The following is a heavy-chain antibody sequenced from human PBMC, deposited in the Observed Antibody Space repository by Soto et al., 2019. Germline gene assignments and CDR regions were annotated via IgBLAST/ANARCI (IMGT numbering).Heavy chain of an antibody. J-gene: IGHJ4*02. Sequence: PSETLSLTCTVSGGSVSSGTYYWTWIRQPPGKGLEWIGYIYYTGSTNYNPSLKSRVTISVDTSKNQFSLKLRSVTAADTAVYYCARLNYFDSSGYLPRDYWGQGTLVTVSS. V-gene: IGHV4-61*01. D-gene: IGHD3-22*01. CDR3: ARLNYFDSSGYLPRDY. CDR2: IYYTGST. CDR1: GGSVSSGTYY.